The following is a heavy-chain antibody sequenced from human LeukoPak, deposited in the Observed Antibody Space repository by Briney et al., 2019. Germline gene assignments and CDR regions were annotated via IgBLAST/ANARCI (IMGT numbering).Heavy chain of an antibody. CDR3: ARKAFTTPGHYYFYY. J-gene: IGHJ4*01. Sequence: ASVKLSCKTSGYTFSSYDINWVRQAPGQGLEWMGWMNPNSGNTGYAQKFQGRVTMTRNTSINTAYMDLSSLRSDDTAVYYCARKAFTTPGHYYFYYWGHGALVTVSS. V-gene: IGHV1-8*01. D-gene: IGHD1-26*01. CDR2: MNPNSGNT. CDR1: GYTFSSYD.